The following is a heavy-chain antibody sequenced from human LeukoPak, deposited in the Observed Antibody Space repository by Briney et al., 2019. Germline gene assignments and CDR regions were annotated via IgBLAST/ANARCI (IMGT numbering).Heavy chain of an antibody. J-gene: IGHJ6*02. Sequence: GGSLRLSCAASGFTFSSYSMNWVRQAPVKGLEWVSSISSSSSYIYYADSVKGRFTISRDNAKNSLYLQMNSLRAEDTAVYYCARGLYGSGSSYDYYGLDVWGQGTTVTVSS. D-gene: IGHD3-10*01. V-gene: IGHV3-21*01. CDR3: ARGLYGSGSSYDYYGLDV. CDR1: GFTFSSYS. CDR2: ISSSSSYI.